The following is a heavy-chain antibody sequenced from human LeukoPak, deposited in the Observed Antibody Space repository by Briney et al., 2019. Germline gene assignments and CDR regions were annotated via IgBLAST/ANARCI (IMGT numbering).Heavy chain of an antibody. J-gene: IGHJ4*02. V-gene: IGHV3-21*01. Sequence: PGGSLRLSCAASGFAFRSYVGNWVRQAPGKGLEWVSSISASGSDVNYADSVTGRFTVSRDNAKSSLYLEMNSLRAEDTAVYYCARRTAAGPFDYWGQGTLVTVSS. CDR2: ISASGSDV. CDR3: ARRTAAGPFDY. CDR1: GFAFRSYV. D-gene: IGHD6-13*01.